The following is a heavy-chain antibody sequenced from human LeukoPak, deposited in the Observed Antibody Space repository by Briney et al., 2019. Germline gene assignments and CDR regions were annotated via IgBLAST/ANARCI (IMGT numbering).Heavy chain of an antibody. CDR1: GFSFDKFG. CDR3: ASLDRSEIP. CDR2: VSADESGK. Sequence: GGSLRLSCVASGFSFDKFGMHWVRQAPGKGLEYVSSVSADESGKYYTKSVRGGFSISRDNSKNTMYLQLGNLRPDDMGIYYCASLDRSEIPWGPGTLVTVSS. D-gene: IGHD1-26*01. V-gene: IGHV3-64*01. J-gene: IGHJ5*02.